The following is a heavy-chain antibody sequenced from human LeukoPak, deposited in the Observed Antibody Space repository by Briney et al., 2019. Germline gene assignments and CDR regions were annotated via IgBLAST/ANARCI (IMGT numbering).Heavy chain of an antibody. CDR2: ISSSSSYI. CDR1: GFTFSSYS. J-gene: IGHJ3*02. CDR3: ARDEWGDAFDI. Sequence: GGSLRLSCAASGFTFSSYSMNWVRQAPGKGLEWVSSISSSSSYIHSADSVRGRFTISRDNAKNSLILQMNSLRAEDTAVYYCARDEWGDAFDIWGQGTMVTVFS. D-gene: IGHD1-26*01. V-gene: IGHV3-21*01.